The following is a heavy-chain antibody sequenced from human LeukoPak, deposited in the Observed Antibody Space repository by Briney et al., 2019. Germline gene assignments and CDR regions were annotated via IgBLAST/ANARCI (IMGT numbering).Heavy chain of an antibody. CDR2: ISGSGSST. CDR1: GFTFSSYA. CDR3: VLRGAVAAADF. J-gene: IGHJ4*02. Sequence: PGGSLRLSCAASGFTFSSYAMSWVRQAPGKGLEWVSGISGSGSSTYYADSVKGRFTISRDNAKNSLYLQMNSLRAEDTAVYYCVLRGAVAAADFWGQGTLVTVSS. D-gene: IGHD6-19*01. V-gene: IGHV3-23*01.